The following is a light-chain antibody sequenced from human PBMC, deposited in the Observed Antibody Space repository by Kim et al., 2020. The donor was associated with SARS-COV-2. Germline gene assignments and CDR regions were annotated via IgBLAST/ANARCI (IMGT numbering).Light chain of an antibody. J-gene: IGKJ4*01. CDR1: QGIDSY. Sequence: DIQLTQSPSFLSASVGDRVTITCRASQGIDSYLVWYQQKPGKAPKLLIYAASTLQSGVPSRFSGSGSGTEFTLTIRSLQPEDFATYYCLQLNSYPLTFGGGTKVDIK. CDR3: LQLNSYPLT. V-gene: IGKV1-9*01. CDR2: AAS.